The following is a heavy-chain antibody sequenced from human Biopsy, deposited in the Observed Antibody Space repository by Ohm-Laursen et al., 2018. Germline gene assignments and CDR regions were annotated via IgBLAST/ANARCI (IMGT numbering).Heavy chain of an antibody. D-gene: IGHD1-1*01. Sequence: SVKVSCKVSGYTLNELSMHWVRQVPGKGLEWMGGFAPENGKTVYAQNFQARVSLTEDASTDTAYMELRSLRSEDTAVYYCAADINVWNVDYWGQGTQVTVSS. CDR3: AADINVWNVDY. J-gene: IGHJ4*02. CDR2: FAPENGKT. V-gene: IGHV1-24*01. CDR1: GYTLNELS.